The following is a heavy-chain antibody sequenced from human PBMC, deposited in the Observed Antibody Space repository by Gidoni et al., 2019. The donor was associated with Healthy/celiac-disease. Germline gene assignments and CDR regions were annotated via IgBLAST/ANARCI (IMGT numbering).Heavy chain of an antibody. CDR2: IYYSGST. Sequence: QLQLQESGPGLVKPSETLSLPCTVSGCSISSSRYYGGWIRQPPGKGLEWIGIIYYSGSTYYNPSLKSRVTISVDTSKNQFSLKLSSVTAADTAVYYCARYSMVRGEPDYWGQGTLVTVSS. J-gene: IGHJ4*02. CDR1: GCSISSSRYY. CDR3: ARYSMVRGEPDY. V-gene: IGHV4-39*01. D-gene: IGHD3-10*01.